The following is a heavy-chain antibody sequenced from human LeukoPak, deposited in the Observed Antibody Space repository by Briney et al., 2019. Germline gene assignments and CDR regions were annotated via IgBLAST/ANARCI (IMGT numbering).Heavy chain of an antibody. Sequence: ASVKVSCKASGYTFTSYGISWVRQAPGQGLEWMGIINPSGGSTSYAQKFQGRVTMTRDTSTSTVYMELSSLRSEDTAVYYCARESRHCSSTSCYRWFDPWGQGTLVTVSS. CDR3: ARESRHCSSTSCYRWFDP. D-gene: IGHD2-2*01. CDR2: INPSGGST. J-gene: IGHJ5*02. V-gene: IGHV1-46*01. CDR1: GYTFTSYG.